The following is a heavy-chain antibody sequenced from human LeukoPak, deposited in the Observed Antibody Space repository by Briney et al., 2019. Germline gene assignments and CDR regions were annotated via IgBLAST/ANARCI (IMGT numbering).Heavy chain of an antibody. CDR3: ARSQTETAMQIYAFNL. CDR2: MYHTGSV. D-gene: IGHD5-18*01. Sequence: NPSETLSLTCAVYGGSFSGYYWSWIRQPPGKGLEWVGSMYHTGSVFYRPSLRGRVTISVDTSKNQFSLRVTSVTAADTAVYYCARSQTETAMQIYAFNLWGQGTLVTVSS. V-gene: IGHV4-34*01. CDR1: GGSFSGYY. J-gene: IGHJ3*01.